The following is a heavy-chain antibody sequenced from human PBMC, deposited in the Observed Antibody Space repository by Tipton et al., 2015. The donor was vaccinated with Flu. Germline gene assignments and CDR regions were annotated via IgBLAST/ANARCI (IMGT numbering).Heavy chain of an antibody. D-gene: IGHD3-10*01. V-gene: IGHV1-18*01. J-gene: IGHJ6*02. CDR2: ISAYNGNT. CDR1: GYTFTSYG. CDR3: ARVRIRELYGMDV. Sequence: QLVQSGAEVKKPGASVKVSCKASGYTFTSYGISWVRQAPGQGLEWMGWISAYNGNTNYAQKLQGRVTMTTDTSTSTAYMERRSLRSDDAAVYYCARVRIRELYGMDVWGQGTTVTVSS.